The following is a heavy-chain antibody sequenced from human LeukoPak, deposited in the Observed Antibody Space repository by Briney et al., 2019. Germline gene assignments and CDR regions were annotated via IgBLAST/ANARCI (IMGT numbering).Heavy chain of an antibody. V-gene: IGHV3-30-3*01. CDR1: GFTFSSYA. CDR3: ASSYHYYDSSVIEFDY. Sequence: GGSLRLSCAASGFTFSSYAMHWVRQAPGKGLEWVAVISYDGSNKYYADSVKGRFTISRDNSKNTLYLQMNSLRAEDTAVYYCASSYHYYDSSVIEFDYWGQGTLVTVSS. CDR2: ISYDGSNK. D-gene: IGHD3-22*01. J-gene: IGHJ4*02.